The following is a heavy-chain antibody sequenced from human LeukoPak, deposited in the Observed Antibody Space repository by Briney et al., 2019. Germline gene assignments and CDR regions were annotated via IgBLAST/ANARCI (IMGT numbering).Heavy chain of an antibody. Sequence: AGGSLRLSCEDSGFTFRSYEMNRVRQAPGKGLEWIAYLSSSGSAFSYADSAKGRFTIARDNAKNSVYLEMNSLRADDTAVYYCARSARLMKGVVEVTALDDWGQGTLVTVSS. CDR3: ARSARLMKGVVEVTALDD. J-gene: IGHJ4*02. CDR1: GFTFRSYE. D-gene: IGHD3-3*01. CDR2: LSSSGSAF. V-gene: IGHV3-48*03.